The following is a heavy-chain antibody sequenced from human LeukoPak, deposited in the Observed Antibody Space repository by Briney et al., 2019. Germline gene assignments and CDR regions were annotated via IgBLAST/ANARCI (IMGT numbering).Heavy chain of an antibody. D-gene: IGHD2-15*01. J-gene: IGHJ4*02. CDR1: GYTFTSYD. V-gene: IGHV1-8*01. CDR3: ARGAGCSGGSCSDY. CDR2: MNPNSGNT. Sequence: ASVKVSCKASGYTFTSYDINWVRQATGQGLGWMGWMNPNSGNTGYAQKFQGRVTMTRNTSISTAYMELSSLRSEDTAVYYCARGAGCSGGSCSDYWGQGTLVTVSS.